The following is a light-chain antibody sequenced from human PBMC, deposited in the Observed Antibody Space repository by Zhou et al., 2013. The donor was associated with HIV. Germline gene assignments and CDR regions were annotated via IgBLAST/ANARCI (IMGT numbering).Light chain of an antibody. CDR2: DTS. CDR1: QSVFSN. J-gene: IGKJ4*01. CDR3: QKXNSVPLT. V-gene: IGKV3-15*01. Sequence: EIVMTQSPGTLSVSPGERVTLSCRASQSVFSNLAWYQQKPGQAPSLLIYDTSTRATGIPARFSGSGSGTEFTLTISSLQPEDAATYYCQKXNSVPLTFGGGTKVEIK.